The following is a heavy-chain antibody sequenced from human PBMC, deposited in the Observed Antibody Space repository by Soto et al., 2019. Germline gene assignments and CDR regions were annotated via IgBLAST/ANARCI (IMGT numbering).Heavy chain of an antibody. J-gene: IGHJ4*02. CDR1: GGSISSGGYY. V-gene: IGHV4-31*03. D-gene: IGHD2-21*02. Sequence: QVQLQESGPGLVKPSQTLSLTCTVSGGSISSGGYYWSWIRQHPGKGLEWIGYICYSGSTYYNPSLESRVTLSVDPSKNQFSLKLSSVTAADTAVYYCARVHAGGDCLIDYWGQGTLVTVSS. CDR3: ARVHAGGDCLIDY. CDR2: ICYSGST.